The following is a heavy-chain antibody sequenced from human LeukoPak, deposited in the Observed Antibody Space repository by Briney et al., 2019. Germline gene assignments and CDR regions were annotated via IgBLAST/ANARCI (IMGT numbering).Heavy chain of an antibody. CDR1: GFTFSSYS. V-gene: IGHV3-7*01. CDR3: ARDSTILLHSGSSPFDY. Sequence: QHGGSLRLSCAASGFTFSSYSMNWVRQAPGKGLEWVANIKQDGSEKYYVDSVKGRFTISRDNAKNSLYLQMNSLRAEDTAVYYCARDSTILLHSGSSPFDYWGQGTLVTVSP. CDR2: IKQDGSEK. D-gene: IGHD1-26*01. J-gene: IGHJ4*02.